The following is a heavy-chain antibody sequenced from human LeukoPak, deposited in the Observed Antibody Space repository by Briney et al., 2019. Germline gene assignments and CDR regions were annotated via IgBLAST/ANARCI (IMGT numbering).Heavy chain of an antibody. V-gene: IGHV3-23*01. CDR2: ISGSGVST. CDR1: GFTFSSYA. J-gene: IGHJ4*02. CDR3: ARSRVWYGSGSYSNY. D-gene: IGHD3-10*01. Sequence: GGSLRLSCASSGFTFSSYAMSWVRQAPGKGLEWVSAISGSGVSTYYVDSVKGRFTISRDNSKNTLYLQMNSLRAEDTAIYYCARSRVWYGSGSYSNYWGQGTLVTVSS.